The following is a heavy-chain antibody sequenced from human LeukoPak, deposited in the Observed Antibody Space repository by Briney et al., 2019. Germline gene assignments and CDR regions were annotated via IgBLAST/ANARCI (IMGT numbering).Heavy chain of an antibody. CDR1: GFTVSSNY. CDR3: ARDRFYSSGVETYYYYGMDV. J-gene: IGHJ6*02. V-gene: IGHV3-53*01. D-gene: IGHD6-19*01. CDR2: IYSGGST. Sequence: QPGGSLRLSCAASGFTVSSNYMSWVRQAPGKGLEWVSVIYSGGSTYYADSVKGRFTISRDNSKNTLYLQMNSLRAEDTAVYYCARDRFYSSGVETYYYYGMDVWGRGTTVTVSS.